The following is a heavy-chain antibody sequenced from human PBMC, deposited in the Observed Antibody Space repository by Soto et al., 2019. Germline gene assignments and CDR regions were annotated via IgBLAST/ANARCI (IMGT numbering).Heavy chain of an antibody. J-gene: IGHJ4*02. CDR3: ATHHSSGWSGGY. CDR1: GFTFSSYA. D-gene: IGHD6-19*01. V-gene: IGHV3-23*01. Sequence: PGGSLRLSCAASGFTFSSYAMSWVRQAPGKGLEWVSAISGSGGSTYYADSVKGRFTISRDNSKNTLYLQMNSLRAEDTAVYYCATHHSSGWSGGYWGQGTLVTVSS. CDR2: ISGSGGST.